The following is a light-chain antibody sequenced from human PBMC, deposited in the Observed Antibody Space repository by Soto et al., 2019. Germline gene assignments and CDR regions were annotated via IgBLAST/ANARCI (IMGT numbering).Light chain of an antibody. CDR2: DAS. V-gene: IGKV3-15*01. J-gene: IGKJ1*01. CDR3: QQYDDWPRT. CDR1: QSVRSN. Sequence: EKVMTQSPATLSVSPGERATLSCRASQSVRSNLAWYQQKPGQPPRLLIYDASTRATGIPSRFSGSGSGTEFTLTISSLESEDFAVYYCQQYDDWPRTFGQGTRVDFK.